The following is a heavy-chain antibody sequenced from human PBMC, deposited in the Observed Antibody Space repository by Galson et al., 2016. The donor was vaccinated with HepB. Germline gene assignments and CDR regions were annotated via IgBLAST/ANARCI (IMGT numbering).Heavy chain of an antibody. Sequence: SLRLSCAASGFTFSNYAFYWVRQAPGKGLEWVSVISFDGTKKYYSGSVKGRFTVSRDNSKNTLYLQMNSLRAEDAAVYYCARDSWGCRSTSCYADPYYYYYYGMDVWAQATTVTVS. CDR3: ARDSWGCRSTSCYADPYYYYYYGMDV. CDR1: GFTFSNYA. CDR2: ISFDGTKK. V-gene: IGHV3-30*01. D-gene: IGHD2-2*01. J-gene: IGHJ6*02.